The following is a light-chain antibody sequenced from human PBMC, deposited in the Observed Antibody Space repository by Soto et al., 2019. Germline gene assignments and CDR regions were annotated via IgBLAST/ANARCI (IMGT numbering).Light chain of an antibody. J-gene: IGKJ5*01. CDR1: QSISSW. CDR2: DAS. CDR3: QQYNSYSGT. V-gene: IGKV1-5*01. Sequence: DIEMTQSPSTLSASVGDRVTITCRASQSISSWLAWYQQKTGKAPKILIYDASSLASGVPSRFRGSGSGTEFTLPISRLQPDDFETYYCQQYNSYSGTFGQGTRLEIK.